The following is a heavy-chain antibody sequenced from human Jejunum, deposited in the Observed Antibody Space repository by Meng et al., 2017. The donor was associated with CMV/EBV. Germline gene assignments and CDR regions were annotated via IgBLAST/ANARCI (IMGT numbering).Heavy chain of an antibody. CDR1: GFSLSPSGMA. J-gene: IGHJ4*02. Sequence: LTCPFSGFSLSPSGMAVGWIRQPPGKALEWLALIYWDDDKRYSPSLKNRVTITKDTSKNQVVLTMTNMGPVDTATYYCAHTYAGLFDHWGQGTLVTVSS. CDR3: AHTYAGLFDH. V-gene: IGHV2-5*02. D-gene: IGHD4-23*01. CDR2: IYWDDDK.